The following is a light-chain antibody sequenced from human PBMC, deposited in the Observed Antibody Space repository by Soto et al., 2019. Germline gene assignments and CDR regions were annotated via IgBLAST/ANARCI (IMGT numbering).Light chain of an antibody. CDR2: EVN. CDR1: SNDVGHYKY. V-gene: IGLV2-14*01. J-gene: IGLJ3*02. CDR3: SSYTSISSWV. Sequence: QSALTQPASVSGSPGQSITISCTGTSNDVGHYKYVSWYQQYPGKAPKLMIYEVNNRPSGVSNRFSGSKSGNTASLTISGLQAEDEADYYCSSYTSISSWVFGGGTQLTVL.